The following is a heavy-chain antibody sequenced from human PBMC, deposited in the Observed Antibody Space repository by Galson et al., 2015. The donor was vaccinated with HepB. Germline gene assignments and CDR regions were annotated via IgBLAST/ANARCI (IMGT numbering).Heavy chain of an antibody. Sequence: SLRLSCACSGFIFRHHAMAWIRQAPGKGLEWVSGINGRGSTRSYSDAVNGRFSISRDNSKDTVFLQMDNLRAEDTAVYYCVKEGSWFGGDWFDPWGQGALVTVS. CDR2: INGRGSTR. V-gene: IGHV3-23*01. CDR3: VKEGSWFGGDWFDP. J-gene: IGHJ5*02. D-gene: IGHD3-16*01. CDR1: GFIFRHHA.